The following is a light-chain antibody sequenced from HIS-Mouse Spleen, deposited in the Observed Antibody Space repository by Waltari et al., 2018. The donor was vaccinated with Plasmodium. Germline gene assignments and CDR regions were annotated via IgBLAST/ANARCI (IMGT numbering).Light chain of an antibody. CDR2: KAS. J-gene: IGKJ2*01. V-gene: IGKV1-5*03. CDR3: QQYNSYSYT. Sequence: DIQMTQSPSPLSASAGDRVTITCRASQSISSWLAWYQQKPGKAPKLLIYKASSLESGVPSRFSGSGSGTEFTLTISSLQPDDFATYYCQQYNSYSYTFGQGTKLEIK. CDR1: QSISSW.